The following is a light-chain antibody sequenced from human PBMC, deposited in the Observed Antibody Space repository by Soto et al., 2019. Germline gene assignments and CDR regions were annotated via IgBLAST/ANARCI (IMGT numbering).Light chain of an antibody. CDR1: SSDIGRYNF. V-gene: IGLV2-14*01. Sequence: QSALTQPASVSASPGQSITISCTGTSSDIGRYNFVSWYQQHPGKAPKLMIYEVSNRPSGVSNRFSGSKSGNTASLTISGLQAEDDGDYYCSSYTSSTTVIFGGGTKLTVL. CDR3: SSYTSSTTVI. CDR2: EVS. J-gene: IGLJ2*01.